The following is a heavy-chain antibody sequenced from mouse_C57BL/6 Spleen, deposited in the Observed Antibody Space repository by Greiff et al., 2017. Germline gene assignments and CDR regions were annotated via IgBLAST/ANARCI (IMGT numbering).Heavy chain of an antibody. Sequence: VHLVESGAELVRPGASVKLSCKASGYTFTDYYINWVKQRPGQGLEWIARIYPGSGNTYYNEKFKGKATLTAEKSSSTAYMQLSSLTSEDSAVYFCARSNLLYYCDYWGQGTTLTVSS. CDR1: GYTFTDYY. J-gene: IGHJ2*01. V-gene: IGHV1-76*01. CDR2: IYPGSGNT. CDR3: ARSNLLYYCDY.